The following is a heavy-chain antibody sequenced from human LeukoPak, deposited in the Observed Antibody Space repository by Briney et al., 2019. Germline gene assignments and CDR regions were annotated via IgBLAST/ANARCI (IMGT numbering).Heavy chain of an antibody. CDR3: ARRIQGMAPYYFDY. J-gene: IGHJ4*02. CDR2: INSDGGST. D-gene: IGHD5-24*01. Sequence: PGGSLRLSCTASGFTFSSYWMHWVRQAPGKGLVWVSRINSDGGSTSYADSVKGRFTISRDNAKKTLYLQMNSLRAEDTAVYYCARRIQGMAPYYFDYWGQGTLVTVSS. CDR1: GFTFSSYW. V-gene: IGHV3-74*01.